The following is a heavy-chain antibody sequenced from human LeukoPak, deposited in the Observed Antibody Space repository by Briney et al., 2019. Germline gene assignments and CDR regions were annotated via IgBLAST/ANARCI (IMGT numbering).Heavy chain of an antibody. D-gene: IGHD3-22*01. J-gene: IGHJ4*02. V-gene: IGHV1-18*01. CDR3: ARGLTMIEPGDY. Sequence: ASVKVSCKASGYTFTSYDINWVRQATGQGLEWMGWISAYNGNTNYAQKLQGRVTMTTDTSTSTAYMELRSLRSDDTAVYYCARGLTMIEPGDYWGQGTLVTVSS. CDR2: ISAYNGNT. CDR1: GYTFTSYD.